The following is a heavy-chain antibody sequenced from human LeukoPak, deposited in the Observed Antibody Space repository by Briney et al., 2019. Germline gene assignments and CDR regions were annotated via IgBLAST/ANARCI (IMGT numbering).Heavy chain of an antibody. CDR3: AREHSSRGFRP. CDR1: GFTFSSYG. D-gene: IGHD6-13*01. V-gene: IGHV3-23*01. J-gene: IGHJ5*02. Sequence: GGSLRLSCAASGFTFSSYGMSWVRQAPGKGLEWVSAISGSGGSTYYADSVKGRFTISRDNSKNTLYLQMNSLRAEDTAVYYCAREHSSRGFRPWGQGTLVTVSS. CDR2: ISGSGGST.